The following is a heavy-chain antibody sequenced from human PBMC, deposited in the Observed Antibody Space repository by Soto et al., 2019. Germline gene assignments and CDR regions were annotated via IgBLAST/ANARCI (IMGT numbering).Heavy chain of an antibody. CDR1: GGSFSGYY. V-gene: IGHV4-34*01. CDR2: INHSGST. Sequence: QVQLQQWGAGLLKPSETLSLTCAVYGGSFSGYYWSWIRQPPGKGLEWIGEINHSGSTNYNPSLRGRVTISVDTSKTQFPLKLSSVTAADTAVYYCASSRPRRAAGAYWGQGTRVTVSS. D-gene: IGHD6-13*01. CDR3: ASSRPRRAAGAY. J-gene: IGHJ4*02.